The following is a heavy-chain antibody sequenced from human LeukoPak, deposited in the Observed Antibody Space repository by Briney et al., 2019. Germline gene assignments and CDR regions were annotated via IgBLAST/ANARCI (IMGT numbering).Heavy chain of an antibody. Sequence: ASVKVSCKASGYTFTSYAMNWVRQAPGQGLEWMGWINTTTGNPAYAQGFTGRFVFSLDTSVSTAYLQISSLKAEDTAEYYCVREVVVTRFDYWGQGTLVTVSS. CDR3: VREVVVTRFDY. CDR1: GYTFTSYA. V-gene: IGHV7-4-1*02. J-gene: IGHJ4*02. CDR2: INTTTGNP. D-gene: IGHD3-22*01.